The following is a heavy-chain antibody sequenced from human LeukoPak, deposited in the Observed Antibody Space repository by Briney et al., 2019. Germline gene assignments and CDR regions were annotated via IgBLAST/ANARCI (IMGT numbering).Heavy chain of an antibody. J-gene: IGHJ3*02. V-gene: IGHV3-74*01. CDR1: GFTFSSYW. D-gene: IGHD7-27*01. CDR3: ARETGVYAFDI. CDR2: INSDGSST. Sequence: GGSLRLSCAASGFTFSSYWMHWVRQAPGKGLVWVSRINSDGSSTSYADSVKGRFTISRDNAKNTLYLQMNSLRAEDTAVYYCARETGVYAFDIWGQGTKVTVSS.